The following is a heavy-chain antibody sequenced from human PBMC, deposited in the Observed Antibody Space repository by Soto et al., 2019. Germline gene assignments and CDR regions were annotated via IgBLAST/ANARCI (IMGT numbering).Heavy chain of an antibody. CDR2: INPNSGGT. CDR3: ARDSTGTTGSRYDCYVMDV. Sequence: LVKRSRKAFVYTFTVYFMHWGRQANGQGLEWMGWINPNSGGTNYAQKFQGWVTMTRDTSISTAYMELSRLRSDDTAVYYCARDSTGTTGSRYDCYVMDVWVQGTTVTGSS. D-gene: IGHD1-7*01. V-gene: IGHV1-2*04. CDR1: VYTFTVYF. J-gene: IGHJ6*02.